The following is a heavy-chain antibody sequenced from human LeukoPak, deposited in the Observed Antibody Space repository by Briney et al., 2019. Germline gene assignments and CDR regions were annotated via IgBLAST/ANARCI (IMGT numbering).Heavy chain of an antibody. D-gene: IGHD3-22*01. J-gene: IGHJ3*02. CDR3: ARETYYYDSSGYHGDAFDI. CDR1: GGSFSGYY. V-gene: IGHV4-34*01. Sequence: SETLSLTCAVYGGSFSGYYWSWIRQPPGKGLEWIGEINHSGSTNYNPSLKSRVTISVDTSKNQFSLKLSSVTAADTAVYYCARETYYYDSSGYHGDAFDIWGQGTMVTVSS. CDR2: INHSGST.